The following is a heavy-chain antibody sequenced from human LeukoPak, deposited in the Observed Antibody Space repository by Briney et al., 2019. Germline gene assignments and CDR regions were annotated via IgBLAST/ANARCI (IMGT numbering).Heavy chain of an antibody. D-gene: IGHD6-13*01. CDR3: ARGRGGSSSYYYFDY. Sequence: PSETLSLTCTVYGGSFSEYYWNWIRQPPGKELEWIGEINQSGSTNLNPSLKSRVTMAVDTSKNQFSLRLSSVTAADTSVYYCARGRGGSSSYYYFDYWGQGTLVTVSS. V-gene: IGHV4-34*01. CDR1: GGSFSEYY. J-gene: IGHJ4*02. CDR2: INQSGST.